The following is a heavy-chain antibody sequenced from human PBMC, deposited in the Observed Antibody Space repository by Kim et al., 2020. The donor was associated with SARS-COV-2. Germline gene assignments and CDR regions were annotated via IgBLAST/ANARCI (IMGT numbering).Heavy chain of an antibody. CDR3: ATHRNLGN. J-gene: IGHJ4*02. CDR2: GSEK. D-gene: IGHD3-16*02. Sequence: GSEKYYLDSVTGRFTISRDNAKKSLYLQLNSLRAEDTAVYYCATHRNLGNWGQGTLVTVSS. V-gene: IGHV3-7*01.